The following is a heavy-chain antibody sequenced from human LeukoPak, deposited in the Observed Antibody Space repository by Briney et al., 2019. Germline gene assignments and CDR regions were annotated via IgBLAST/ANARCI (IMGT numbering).Heavy chain of an antibody. CDR1: GGSISSSSYY. D-gene: IGHD6-6*01. Sequence: SETLSLTCTVSGGSISSSSYYWGWIRQPPGKGLEWIGSIYYSGSTYYNPSLKSRVTISVDTSKNQFSLKLSSVTAADTAVYYCARVPRAHIAARPGNYYFDYWGQGTLVTVSS. J-gene: IGHJ4*02. CDR2: IYYSGST. V-gene: IGHV4-39*07. CDR3: ARVPRAHIAARPGNYYFDY.